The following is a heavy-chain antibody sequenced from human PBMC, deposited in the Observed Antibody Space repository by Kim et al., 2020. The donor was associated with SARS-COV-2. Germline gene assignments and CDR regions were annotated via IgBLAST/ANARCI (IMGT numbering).Heavy chain of an antibody. J-gene: IGHJ6*02. V-gene: IGHV3-30*04. CDR1: GFIFSSYS. Sequence: GGSLRLSCAASGFIFSSYSMNWVRQAPGKGLEWVAAISDDDSETYYANSVKGRFTISRDNPKERLYLQMKNLRGEDTALYYCARGTRVRGADVALYGMDVWGQGTTVTVAS. CDR3: ARGTRVRGADVALYGMDV. D-gene: IGHD4-17*01. CDR2: ISDDDSET.